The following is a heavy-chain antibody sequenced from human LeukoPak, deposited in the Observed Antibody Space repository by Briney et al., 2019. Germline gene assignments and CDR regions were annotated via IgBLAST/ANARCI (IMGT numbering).Heavy chain of an antibody. D-gene: IGHD1/OR15-1a*01. CDR1: GFYFRDAW. CDR3: SWEQDASFGRRLEN. J-gene: IGHJ4*02. CDR2: LKSKGSGETA. V-gene: IGHV3-15*01. Sequence: GGSLRLSCAASGFYFRDAWMSWVRQAPGEGLEWVGRLKSKGSGETADYAAPVEGRFTISRDDSKTTLYLQMNSLKIEDTAVYFCSWEQDASFGRRLENWGQGTLVTVAS.